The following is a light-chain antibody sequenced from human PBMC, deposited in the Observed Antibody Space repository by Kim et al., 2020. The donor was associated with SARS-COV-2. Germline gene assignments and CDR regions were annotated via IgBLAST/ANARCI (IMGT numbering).Light chain of an antibody. J-gene: IGLJ1*01. V-gene: IGLV3-1*01. CDR2: QAN. Sequence: SYELTQPPSVSVSPGQTASITCSGHKLGDKYVSWYQQKPGQSPVVVIYQANQRPSGIPERFSGSNSGNTAPLTISGTQAMDEADDYCQAWDRSTHTYV. CDR3: QAWDRSTHTYV. CDR1: KLGDKY.